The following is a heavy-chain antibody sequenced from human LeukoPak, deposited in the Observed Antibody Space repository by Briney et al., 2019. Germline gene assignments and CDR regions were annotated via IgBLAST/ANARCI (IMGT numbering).Heavy chain of an antibody. CDR1: GYTFTSYG. V-gene: IGHV1-18*01. CDR3: ARPDYTEHYYYFDY. Sequence: GASVKVSCKASGYTFTSYGISWVRQAPGQGLEWMGWISAYNGNTNYAQKLQGRVTMTTDTSTSTAYMELRSLRSDDTAVYYCARPDYTEHYYYFDYWGQGTLVTVSS. CDR2: ISAYNGNT. J-gene: IGHJ4*02. D-gene: IGHD4-11*01.